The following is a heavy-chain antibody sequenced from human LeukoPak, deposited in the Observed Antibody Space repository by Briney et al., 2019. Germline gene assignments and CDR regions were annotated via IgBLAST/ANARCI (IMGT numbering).Heavy chain of an antibody. V-gene: IGHV4-61*02. Sequence: SETLSLTCTVSGGSISSGSYYWSWIRQPAGKGLEWIGRIYTSGSTNYNPSLKSRVTISVDTSKNQFSLKLSSVTAADTAVYYCARGNRAYCGGDCYSDDYWGQGTLVTVSS. CDR1: GGSISSGSYY. CDR3: ARGNRAYCGGDCYSDDY. D-gene: IGHD2-21*02. J-gene: IGHJ4*02. CDR2: IYTSGST.